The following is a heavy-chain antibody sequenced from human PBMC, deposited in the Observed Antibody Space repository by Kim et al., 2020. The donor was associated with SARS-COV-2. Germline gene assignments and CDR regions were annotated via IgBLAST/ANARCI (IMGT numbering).Heavy chain of an antibody. J-gene: IGHJ6*02. V-gene: IGHV1-69*13. CDR3: ARDPSMQQWLARYYYGMDV. CDR2: IIPIFGTA. Sequence: SVKVSCKASGGTFSSYAISWVRQAPGQGLEWMGGIIPIFGTANYAQKFQGRVTITADESTSTAYMELSSLRSEDTAVYYCARDPSMQQWLARYYYGMDVWGQGTTVTVSS. D-gene: IGHD6-19*01. CDR1: GGTFSSYA.